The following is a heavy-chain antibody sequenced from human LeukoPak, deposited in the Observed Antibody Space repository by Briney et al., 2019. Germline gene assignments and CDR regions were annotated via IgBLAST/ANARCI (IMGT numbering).Heavy chain of an antibody. Sequence: SETLSLTCTVSGGSISSSSYYWGWIRQPPGKGLEWIGSIYYSGSTYYNPSLKSRVTISVDTSKNQFSLKLTSVTAADTAVYYCARDSGGYDTFDYWGQGILVTVSS. CDR1: GGSISSSSYY. CDR3: ARDSGGYDTFDY. D-gene: IGHD5-12*01. J-gene: IGHJ4*02. CDR2: IYYSGST. V-gene: IGHV4-39*07.